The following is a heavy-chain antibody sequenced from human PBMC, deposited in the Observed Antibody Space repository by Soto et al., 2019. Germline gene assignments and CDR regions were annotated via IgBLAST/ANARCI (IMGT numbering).Heavy chain of an antibody. V-gene: IGHV1-46*01. CDR1: GNTFTTSTY. CDR2: INPSGGSK. J-gene: IGHJ6*02. CDR3: ARDEWFGPNHRDVGMDV. Sequence: QVQLVQSGAEVKKPGASVKVSCKASGNTFTTSTYIHWVRQAPGQGLEWMGLINPSGGSKSYAQKFQGRVTMTSDPSTSTVYMELSSLRSDDTAVYYCARDEWFGPNHRDVGMDVWGQGITVTVSS. D-gene: IGHD3-10*01.